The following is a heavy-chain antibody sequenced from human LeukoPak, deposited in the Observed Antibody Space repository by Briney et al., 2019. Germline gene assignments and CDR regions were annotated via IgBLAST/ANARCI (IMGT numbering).Heavy chain of an antibody. CDR3: AKDAGDILTGYHPGYYFDY. CDR2: ISGSGGST. V-gene: IGHV3-23*01. J-gene: IGHJ4*02. Sequence: PGGSLRLSCAASGFTFSSYGMSSVRQAPGKGLEWVSAISGSGGSTYYADSVKGRFTISRDNSKNTLYLQMNSLRAEDTAVYYCAKDAGDILTGYHPGYYFDYWGQGTLVTVSS. D-gene: IGHD3-9*01. CDR1: GFTFSSYG.